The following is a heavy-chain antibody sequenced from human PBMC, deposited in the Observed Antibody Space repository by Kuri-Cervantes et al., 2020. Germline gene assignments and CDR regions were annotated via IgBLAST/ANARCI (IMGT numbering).Heavy chain of an antibody. V-gene: IGHV4-30-4*08. CDR1: GGSISSGDYY. D-gene: IGHD1-1*01. CDR2: IYYSGST. J-gene: IGHJ6*03. Sequence: SETLSLTCTVSGGSISSGDYYWSWIRQPPGKGLEWIGYIYYSGSTYYNPSLKSRVTISVDTSRNQFSLKLSSVTAADTAVYYCACIKLDYYYYMGVWGKGTTVTVSS. CDR3: ACIKLDYYYYMGV.